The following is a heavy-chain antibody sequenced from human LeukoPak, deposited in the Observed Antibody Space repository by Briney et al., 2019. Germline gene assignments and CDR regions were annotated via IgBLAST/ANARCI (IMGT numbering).Heavy chain of an antibody. J-gene: IGHJ4*02. V-gene: IGHV3-23*01. CDR3: AKVGGNSPETDY. CDR2: ISGSGGST. CDR1: GFTFSSYA. D-gene: IGHD4-23*01. Sequence: GGSLRLSCAASGFTFSSYAMSWVRQAPGKGLEWVSAISGSGGSTYYADSVKGRFTISRDNSENTLYLQMNSLRAEDTAVYYCAKVGGNSPETDYWGQGTLVTVSS.